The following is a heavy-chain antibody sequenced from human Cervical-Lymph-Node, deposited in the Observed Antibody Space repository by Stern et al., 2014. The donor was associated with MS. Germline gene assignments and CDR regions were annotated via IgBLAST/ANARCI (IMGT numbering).Heavy chain of an antibody. CDR1: GLTFSTSV. V-gene: IGHV3-33*01. CDR2: VWNDGSKE. CDR3: ATSTASVAFDI. D-gene: IGHD2/OR15-2a*01. Sequence: VQLVESGGGVVQPGRSLRLSCVASGLTFSTSVMHWVRQAPGKGLEWVAVVWNDGSKEHFTESVKGRFSTSRDTAKNTLHLQMSSLRAEDTAVYFCATSTASVAFDIWGQGTLVTVSS. J-gene: IGHJ3*02.